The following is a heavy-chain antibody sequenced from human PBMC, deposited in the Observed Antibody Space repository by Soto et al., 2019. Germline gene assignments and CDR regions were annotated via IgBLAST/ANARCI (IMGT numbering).Heavy chain of an antibody. D-gene: IGHD1-26*01. J-gene: IGHJ4*02. CDR2: IYSGGST. V-gene: IGHV3-66*01. CDR3: ARDAAPGSYYDY. Sequence: EVQLVESGGGLVQPGGSLRLSCAASGFTVSSNYMSWVRQAPGKGLEWVSVIYSGGSTYYAGSVKGRFTISRDNSKNTLYLQMNSLRAEDTAVYYCARDAAPGSYYDYWGQGTLVTVSS. CDR1: GFTVSSNY.